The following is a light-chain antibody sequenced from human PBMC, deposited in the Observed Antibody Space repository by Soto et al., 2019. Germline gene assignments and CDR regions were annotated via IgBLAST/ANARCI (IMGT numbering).Light chain of an antibody. Sequence: QSALTQPASVSGSPGQSITISCTGTSSDVGAYNRVSWYQQHPGKAPKLMPYDVSNRPSTISNRFSGPKSGNTASLTISGLQAEDEADYYCSSHASRSTLLFGGGTKLTVL. CDR3: SSHASRSTLL. CDR1: SSDVGAYNR. J-gene: IGLJ2*01. V-gene: IGLV2-14*03. CDR2: DVS.